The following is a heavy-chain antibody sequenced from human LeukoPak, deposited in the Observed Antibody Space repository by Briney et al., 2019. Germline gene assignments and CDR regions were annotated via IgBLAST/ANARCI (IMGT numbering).Heavy chain of an antibody. CDR1: GVSISSYY. CDR2: IYYSGST. J-gene: IGHJ3*02. CDR3: ARVLAVTTPTDAFDI. V-gene: IGHV4-59*01. Sequence: SETLSLTCTVSGVSISSYYWSWIRQPPGKGLEWIGYIYYSGSTNYNPSLKSRVTISVDTSKNQFSLKMSSVTAADTAVYYCARVLAVTTPTDAFDIWGQGTMVTVSS. D-gene: IGHD4-17*01.